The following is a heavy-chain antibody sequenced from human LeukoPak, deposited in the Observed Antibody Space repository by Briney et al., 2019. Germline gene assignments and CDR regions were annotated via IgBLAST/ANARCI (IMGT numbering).Heavy chain of an antibody. CDR1: GFILSSYE. V-gene: IGHV3-48*03. Sequence: GGSLRLSCAASGFILSSYEMNWVRQAPGKGLEWVSYISSSGSTIYYADSVKGRFTISRDNAQNSLYLQMNSLRAEDTAVYYCASYYESSGFLRNFDYWGQGTLVTVSS. CDR2: ISSSGSTI. CDR3: ASYYESSGFLRNFDY. J-gene: IGHJ4*02. D-gene: IGHD3-22*01.